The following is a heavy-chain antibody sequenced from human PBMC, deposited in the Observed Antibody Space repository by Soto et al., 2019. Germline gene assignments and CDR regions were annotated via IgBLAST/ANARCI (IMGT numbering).Heavy chain of an antibody. V-gene: IGHV4-30-4*01. CDR3: TRDRSNSPDYFDF. CDR1: GGSIDNYEYY. J-gene: IGHJ4*02. CDR2: IYYSGRT. D-gene: IGHD6-6*01. Sequence: QVQLQESGLGLVKPSQTLSLTCTVSGGSIDNYEYYWTWIRQPPGKGLEWVGYIYYSGRTNYNPSLNSRLTISLDTSKNQFSLRLTSVSAADTAMYYCTRDRSNSPDYFDFWGQGTLVTVSS.